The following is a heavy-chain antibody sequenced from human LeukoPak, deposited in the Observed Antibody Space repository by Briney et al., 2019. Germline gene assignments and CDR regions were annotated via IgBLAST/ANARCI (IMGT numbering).Heavy chain of an antibody. J-gene: IGHJ4*02. D-gene: IGHD6-13*01. Sequence: GGSLRLSCAASGFDFNTYGMHWVRQAPGKGLEWVSVIWYDGSEKHYADSVKGRFTISRDNSKNTVHLQMNSLRAEDTAVYYCARNPKYTSSWYFDYWGQGTLVTVSS. CDR3: ARNPKYTSSWYFDY. CDR2: IWYDGSEK. V-gene: IGHV3-33*01. CDR1: GFDFNTYG.